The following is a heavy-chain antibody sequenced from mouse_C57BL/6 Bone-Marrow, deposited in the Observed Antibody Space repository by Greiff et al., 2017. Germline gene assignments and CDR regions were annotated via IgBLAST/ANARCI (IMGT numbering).Heavy chain of an antibody. CDR1: GYTFTSYW. CDR3: ARAVTTRARDY. D-gene: IGHD2-5*01. V-gene: IGHV1-69*01. CDR2: IDPSDSYT. J-gene: IGHJ4*01. Sequence: QVQLQQPGAELVMPGASVKLSCKASGYTFTSYWMHWVKQRPGQGLEWIGEIDPSDSYTNYNQKFKGKSTLTVDKSSSTAYMQLSSLTAEDSAVYYCARAVTTRARDYWGQGTSVTVSS.